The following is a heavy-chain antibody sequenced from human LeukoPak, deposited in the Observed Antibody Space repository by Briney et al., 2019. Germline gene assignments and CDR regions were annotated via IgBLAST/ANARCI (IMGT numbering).Heavy chain of an antibody. CDR2: FDPEDGET. D-gene: IGHD1-1*01. V-gene: IGHV1-24*01. CDR3: ATGPGTTVDYWYFDL. Sequence: ASVKVSCKVSGYTLTELSMHWVRQAPGKGLEWMGGFDPEDGETIYAQKFQGRVTMTEDTSTDTAYMELSSLRSEDTAVYYCATGPGTTVDYWYFDLWGRGTLATVSS. CDR1: GYTLTELS. J-gene: IGHJ2*01.